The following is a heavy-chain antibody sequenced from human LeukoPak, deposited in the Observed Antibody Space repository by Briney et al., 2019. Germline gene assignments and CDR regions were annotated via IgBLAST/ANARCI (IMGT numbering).Heavy chain of an antibody. Sequence: PSETLSLTCIVSGYSISSGYYWGWIRQPPGKGLEWIRSIYHSGSSLYNPSLKSRVTISVDTSKNQFSLKLRSMTAADTAVYYCARHSTFFGVVIIKGRVRGPFDYWGQGTLVTVSS. D-gene: IGHD3-3*01. V-gene: IGHV4-38-2*02. CDR3: ARHSTFFGVVIIKGRVRGPFDY. CDR2: IYHSGSS. J-gene: IGHJ4*02. CDR1: GYSISSGYY.